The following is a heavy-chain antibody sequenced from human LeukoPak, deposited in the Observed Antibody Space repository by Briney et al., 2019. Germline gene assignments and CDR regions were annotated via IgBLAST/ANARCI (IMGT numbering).Heavy chain of an antibody. CDR2: FDPEDGQT. V-gene: IGHV1-24*01. CDR3: ARGGTGSSSQFWYYYYYMDV. Sequence: ASVKVSCKVYGYTLTELSMHWVRQAPGKGLEWMGGFDPEDGQTIYAQKFQGRVTMTRNTSISTAYMELSSLRSEDTAVYYCARGGTGSSSQFWYYYYYMDVWGKGTTVTVPS. CDR1: GYTLTELS. J-gene: IGHJ6*03. D-gene: IGHD6-6*01.